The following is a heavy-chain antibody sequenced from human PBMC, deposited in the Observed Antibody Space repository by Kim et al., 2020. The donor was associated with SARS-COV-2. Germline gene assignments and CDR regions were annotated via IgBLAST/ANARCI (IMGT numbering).Heavy chain of an antibody. CDR3: ARGTGTTHHYFDY. J-gene: IGHJ4*02. V-gene: IGHV4-34*01. Sequence: YNPSLKSRVTISVDTSKNQFSLKLSSVTAADTAVYYCARGTGTTHHYFDYWGQGTLVTVSS. D-gene: IGHD1-1*01.